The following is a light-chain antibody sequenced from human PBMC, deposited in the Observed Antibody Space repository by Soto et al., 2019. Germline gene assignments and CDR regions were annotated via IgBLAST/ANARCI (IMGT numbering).Light chain of an antibody. Sequence: EIVMTQSPATLSVSPGERATLSCRASQSVSSNLAWYQQKPGHAPRLLIYGASTRATGIPARFSGSGSGTEFTLTINSLQSEDFAVYYCQQYNNWPPERPTFGGGTKVDIK. CDR1: QSVSSN. CDR3: QQYNNWPPERPT. CDR2: GAS. V-gene: IGKV3-15*01. J-gene: IGKJ4*01.